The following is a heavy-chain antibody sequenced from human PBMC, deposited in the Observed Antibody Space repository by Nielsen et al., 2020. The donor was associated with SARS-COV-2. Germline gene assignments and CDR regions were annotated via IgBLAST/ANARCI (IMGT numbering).Heavy chain of an antibody. CDR3: ARGRGVLLWFGELSWFDP. V-gene: IGHV4-34*01. CDR2: INHSGST. CDR1: GGSFSGYY. D-gene: IGHD3-10*01. J-gene: IGHJ5*02. Sequence: ESLKISCAVYGGSFSGYYWSWIRQPPGKGLEWIGEINHSGSTNYNPSLKSRVTISVDTSKNQFSLKLSSVTAADTAVYYCARGRGVLLWFGELSWFDPWGQGTLVTVSS.